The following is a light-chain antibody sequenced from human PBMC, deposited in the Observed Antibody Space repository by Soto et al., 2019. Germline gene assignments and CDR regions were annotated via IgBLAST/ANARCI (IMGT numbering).Light chain of an antibody. CDR2: AAS. J-gene: IGKJ5*01. CDR3: QTYNGWPL. Sequence: DIPLTQSRSSLSGSVGERMTIXCRASLPISNYLAWYQQKPGKIPNLLIYAASTLQAGVPSRFSGSGSGTDFTLTISSLQSEDFAVYYCQTYNGWPLFGQGTRLEIK. V-gene: IGKV1-27*01. CDR1: LPISNY.